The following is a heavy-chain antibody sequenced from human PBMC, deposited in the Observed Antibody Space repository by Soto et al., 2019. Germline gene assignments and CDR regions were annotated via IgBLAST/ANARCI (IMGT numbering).Heavy chain of an antibody. CDR1: GFTFSSYA. Sequence: PGGSLRLSCAASGFTFSSYAMSWVRQAPGKGLEWVSAISGSGGSTYYADSVKGRFTISRDNSKNTLYLQMNSLRAEDTAVYYCATGGIAARRRYYYGMDVWGQGTTVTVS. CDR3: ATGGIAARRRYYYGMDV. D-gene: IGHD6-6*01. J-gene: IGHJ6*02. CDR2: ISGSGGST. V-gene: IGHV3-23*01.